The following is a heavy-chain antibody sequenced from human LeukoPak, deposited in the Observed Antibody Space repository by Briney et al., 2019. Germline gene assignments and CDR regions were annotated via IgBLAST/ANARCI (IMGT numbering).Heavy chain of an antibody. CDR1: GGSISSGGYY. CDR2: IYHSGST. V-gene: IGHV4-30-2*01. Sequence: PSQTLSLTCTVSGGSISSGGYYWSWIRQPPGKGLEWIGYIYHSGSTYYNPSLKSRVTISVDTSKNQFSLKLSSVTAADTAVYYCARARWEGSVVVVAATLFDYWGQGTLVTVSS. J-gene: IGHJ4*02. CDR3: ARARWEGSVVVVAATLFDY. D-gene: IGHD2-15*01.